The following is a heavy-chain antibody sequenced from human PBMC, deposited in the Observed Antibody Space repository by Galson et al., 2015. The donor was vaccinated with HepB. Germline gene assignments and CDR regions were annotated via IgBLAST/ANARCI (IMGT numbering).Heavy chain of an antibody. V-gene: IGHV1-69*01. D-gene: IGHD3-10*01. Sequence: SCKASGGTFSSYAISWVRQAPGQGLEWMGGIIPIFGTANYAQKFQGRVTITADESTSTAYMELSSLRSEDTAVYYCARAFMVRGVIYYFDYWGQGTLVTVSS. J-gene: IGHJ4*02. CDR1: GGTFSSYA. CDR3: ARAFMVRGVIYYFDY. CDR2: IIPIFGTA.